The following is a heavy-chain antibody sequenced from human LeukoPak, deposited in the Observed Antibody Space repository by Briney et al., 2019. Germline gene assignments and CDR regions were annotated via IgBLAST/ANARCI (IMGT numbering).Heavy chain of an antibody. V-gene: IGHV4-59*01. D-gene: IGHD3-9*01. CDR3: ARVMEGYDILTGYYRYFDY. J-gene: IGHJ4*02. CDR2: IYYSGST. Sequence: SETLSLTCTVSGGSISSYYWSWIRQPPGKGLEWIGYIYYSGSTNYNPSLKSRVTISVDTSKSQFSLKLSSVTAADTAVYYCARVMEGYDILTGYYRYFDYWGQGTLVTVSS. CDR1: GGSISSYY.